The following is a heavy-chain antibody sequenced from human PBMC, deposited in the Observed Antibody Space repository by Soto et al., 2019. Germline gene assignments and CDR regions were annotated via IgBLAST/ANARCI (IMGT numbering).Heavy chain of an antibody. CDR1: GYTFTSYA. Sequence: ASVKVSCKASGYTFTSYAMHWVRQAPGQRLEWMGWINAGNGNTKYSQKFQGRVTITRDTSASTAYMELSSLRSEDTAVYYCARSNSYGYVYYYYGMDVWGQGTTVTVSS. D-gene: IGHD5-18*01. V-gene: IGHV1-3*01. CDR3: ARSNSYGYVYYYYGMDV. CDR2: INAGNGNT. J-gene: IGHJ6*02.